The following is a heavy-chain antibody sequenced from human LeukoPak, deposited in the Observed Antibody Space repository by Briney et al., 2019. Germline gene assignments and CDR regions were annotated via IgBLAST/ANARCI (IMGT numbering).Heavy chain of an antibody. V-gene: IGHV1-24*01. CDR1: GYTFTGYY. CDR2: FDPEDGET. Sequence: VASVKVSCKASGYTFTGYYMHWVRQAPGKGLEWMGGFDPEDGETIYAQKFQGRVTMTEDTSTDTAYMELSSLRSEDTAVYYCATIGYCSSTSCSPFDYWGQGTLVTVSS. J-gene: IGHJ4*02. CDR3: ATIGYCSSTSCSPFDY. D-gene: IGHD2-2*01.